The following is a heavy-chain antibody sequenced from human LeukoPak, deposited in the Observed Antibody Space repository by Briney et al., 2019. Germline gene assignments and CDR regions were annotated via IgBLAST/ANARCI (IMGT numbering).Heavy chain of an antibody. CDR3: ATVGRYCSTSNCYTH. J-gene: IGHJ4*02. CDR1: GYSLSSFW. CDR2: FYPGDSAT. Sequence: GESLKISCKGSGYSLSSFWIGWVRQMPGKGLEWMGIFYPGDSATRYSPSFQGQVTISADKSISTAYLQWNSLKASDTAMYYCATVGRYCSTSNCYTHWGQGTLVTVSS. D-gene: IGHD2-2*02. V-gene: IGHV5-51*01.